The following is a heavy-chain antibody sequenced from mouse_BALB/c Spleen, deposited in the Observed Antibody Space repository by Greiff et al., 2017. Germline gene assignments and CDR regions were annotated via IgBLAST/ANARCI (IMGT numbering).Heavy chain of an antibody. Sequence: QVQLKESGPGLVQPSQSLSITCTVSGFSLTSYGVHWVRQSPGKGLEWLGVIWSGGSTDYNAAFISRLSISKDNSKSQVFFKMNSLQANDTAIYYCARKEYGNYGSAMDYWGQGTSVTVSS. J-gene: IGHJ4*01. CDR3: ARKEYGNYGSAMDY. CDR2: IWSGGST. V-gene: IGHV2-2*02. CDR1: GFSLTSYG. D-gene: IGHD2-10*02.